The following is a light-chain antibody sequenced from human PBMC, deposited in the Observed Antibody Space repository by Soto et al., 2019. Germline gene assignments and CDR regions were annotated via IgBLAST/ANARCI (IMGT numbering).Light chain of an antibody. CDR3: QQYNNWPHT. Sequence: EIVMTQSPATLSVSPGERATLSCRASQSVSSNFAWYHHKPGQAPRLLVYAASTRATGVPARFSGSGSGTEFTLTISSLQSEDFAVYYCQQYNNWPHTFGQGTKVEIK. V-gene: IGKV3-15*01. CDR1: QSVSSN. CDR2: AAS. J-gene: IGKJ2*01.